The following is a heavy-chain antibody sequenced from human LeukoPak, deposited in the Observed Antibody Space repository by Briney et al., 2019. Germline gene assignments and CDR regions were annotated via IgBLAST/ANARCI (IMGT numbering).Heavy chain of an antibody. CDR1: GGSFSGYY. Sequence: PSETLSLTCAVYGGSFSGYYWSWIRQPPRQGQEWMGVIKQSGSTNNNPTLNSRVTISVDTSKTQFSLKLSSVTAADTAVYYCASGPTDSGSYLGAFDIWGQGTMVTVSS. D-gene: IGHD1-26*01. CDR3: ASGPTDSGSYLGAFDI. J-gene: IGHJ3*02. V-gene: IGHV4-34*01. CDR2: IKQSGST.